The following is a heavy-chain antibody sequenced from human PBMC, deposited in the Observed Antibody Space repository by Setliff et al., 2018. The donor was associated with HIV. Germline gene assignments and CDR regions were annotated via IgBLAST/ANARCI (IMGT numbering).Heavy chain of an antibody. D-gene: IGHD5-12*01. Sequence: PSETLSLTCTVPGGSISSYYWSWIRQPAGKGLEWIGRFYTSGSTNYNPSLKSRVTMSVATSKNQFSLKVRYVTAADTAIYYCAREIWGQVAHVPYGMDVWGQGTTVTVSS. J-gene: IGHJ6*02. CDR2: FYTSGST. CDR3: AREIWGQVAHVPYGMDV. CDR1: GGSISSYY. V-gene: IGHV4-4*07.